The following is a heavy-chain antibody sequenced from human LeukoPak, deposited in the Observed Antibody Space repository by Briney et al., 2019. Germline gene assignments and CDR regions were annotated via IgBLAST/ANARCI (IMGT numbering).Heavy chain of an antibody. D-gene: IGHD1-26*01. Sequence: GGSLRLSCAASGFTFRNYYMSWVRQAPGKGLEWLANIKQDGSEKYYVDSVKGRFTISRDNAKNSLFLQMNSLRAEDTAVYYCASYYYFDYWGQGTLVTVPS. CDR1: GFTFRNYY. V-gene: IGHV3-7*01. J-gene: IGHJ4*02. CDR2: IKQDGSEK. CDR3: ASYYYFDY.